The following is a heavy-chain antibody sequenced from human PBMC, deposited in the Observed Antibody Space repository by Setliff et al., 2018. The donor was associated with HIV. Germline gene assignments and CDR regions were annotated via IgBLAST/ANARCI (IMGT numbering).Heavy chain of an antibody. CDR2: MSTGGGIK. J-gene: IGHJ4*02. Sequence: HPGGSPRLSCAAPGFTFISYVLHWVRQAQGKALEWVAVMSTGGGIKICADSVKGRFTISRDNSRNTLFLQMNNLRPEDTATYYCVRDPIEGSPDYFDYWGQGALGTVSS. CDR1: GFTFISYV. V-gene: IGHV3-30-3*01. CDR3: VRDPIEGSPDYFDY. D-gene: IGHD1-26*01.